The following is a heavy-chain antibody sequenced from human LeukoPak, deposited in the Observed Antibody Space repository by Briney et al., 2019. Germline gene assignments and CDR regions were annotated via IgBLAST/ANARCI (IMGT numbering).Heavy chain of an antibody. CDR1: GFTFSSYA. V-gene: IGHV3-23*01. CDR2: ISGSGDSA. CDR3: AKFSGSYYYYYAMDV. Sequence: GGSLRLSCAASGFTFSSYAMTWVRQAPGKGLEWVSAISGSGDSAYYADSVKGRFTISRDNSKNTLYLQMDCLGAENTAVYYCAKFSGSYYYYYAMDVWGQGTTVTVS. D-gene: IGHD1-26*01. J-gene: IGHJ6*02.